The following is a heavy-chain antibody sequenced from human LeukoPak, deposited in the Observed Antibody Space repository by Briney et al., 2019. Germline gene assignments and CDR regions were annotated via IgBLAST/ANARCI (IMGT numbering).Heavy chain of an antibody. CDR1: GFTFSNYA. CDR2: ITGGGSGI. V-gene: IGHV3-23*01. D-gene: IGHD3-9*01. CDR3: AKWGDYDVLTGYYVSDY. Sequence: GGSLRLSCAASGFTFSNYAMSGVRQAPGKGLEWVSAITGGGSGIYYADSMKSRFTISRDNSKNTLYLQINSLRAEDTAVYYCAKWGDYDVLTGYYVSDYWGQGTLVTVSS. J-gene: IGHJ4*02.